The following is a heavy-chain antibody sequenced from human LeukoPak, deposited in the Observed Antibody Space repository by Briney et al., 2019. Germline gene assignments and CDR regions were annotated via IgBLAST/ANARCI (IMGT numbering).Heavy chain of an antibody. CDR1: GFTFSSYE. V-gene: IGHV3-48*03. Sequence: GGSLRLSCAASGFTFSSYEMNWVRQAPGKGLEWVSYISGSGSTIYYADSVKGRFTVSRDNAKNSLQLQMNSLRTEDTAVYYCAKEDRQQWLVDYWGQGTLVTVSS. J-gene: IGHJ4*02. D-gene: IGHD6-19*01. CDR2: ISGSGSTI. CDR3: AKEDRQQWLVDY.